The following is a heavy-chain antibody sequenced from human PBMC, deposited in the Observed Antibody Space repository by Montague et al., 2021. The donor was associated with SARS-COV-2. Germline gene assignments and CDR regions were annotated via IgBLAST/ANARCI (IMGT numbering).Heavy chain of an antibody. CDR1: GESFSGYY. D-gene: IGHD5-12*01. CDR3: ARRGRKLLPVATTIGGFDI. Sequence: SETLSLTCGVYGESFSGYYWNWIRQPPGKGLEWLGEINHGGSTNYNPSLKSRVTISVDTSKNQFSLKLDSVTAADTATYYCARRGRKLLPVATTIGGFDIWGQGTMVTVSS. V-gene: IGHV4-34*01. J-gene: IGHJ3*02. CDR2: INHGGST.